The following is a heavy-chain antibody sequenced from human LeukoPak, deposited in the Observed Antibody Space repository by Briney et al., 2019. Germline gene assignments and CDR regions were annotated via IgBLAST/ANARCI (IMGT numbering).Heavy chain of an antibody. D-gene: IGHD3-10*01. CDR1: GYSVSSGYF. Sequence: SETLSLTCAVSGYSVSSGYFWGWVRQPPGKGLQWIGSIYHSGSTYYNPSLKSRLTISMDTSKNQFSLILSSVTATDTAVYYCARHQGSGDYYTFDSWGQGTLVTVSS. J-gene: IGHJ4*02. CDR3: ARHQGSGDYYTFDS. V-gene: IGHV4-38-2*01. CDR2: IYHSGST.